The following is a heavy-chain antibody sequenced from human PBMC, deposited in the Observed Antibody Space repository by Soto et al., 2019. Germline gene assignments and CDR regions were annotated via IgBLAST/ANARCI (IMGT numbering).Heavy chain of an antibody. CDR3: ARGARMTTVTKGGAFDYYYYGMDV. J-gene: IGHJ6*02. D-gene: IGHD4-17*01. CDR2: IYHSGST. Sequence: QVQLQESGPGLVKPSGTLSLTCAVSGGSISSSNWWSWVRQPPGKGLEWIGEIYHSGSTNYNPSLRSRVTISVDKSKNQVSLKLSSVTAADTAVYYCARGARMTTVTKGGAFDYYYYGMDVWGQGTTVTVSS. V-gene: IGHV4-4*02. CDR1: GGSISSSNW.